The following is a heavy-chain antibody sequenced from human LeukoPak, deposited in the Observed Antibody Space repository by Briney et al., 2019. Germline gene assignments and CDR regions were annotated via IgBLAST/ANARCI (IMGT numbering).Heavy chain of an antibody. CDR1: GGSTSSYY. V-gene: IGHV4-4*07. CDR2: IYTSGST. D-gene: IGHD1-26*01. Sequence: SETLSLTWTVSGGSTSSYYWSWIRQPAGKGLEWIGRIYTSGSTNYNPSLKSRVTMSVDTSKKQFSLKLSSVTAAHTAVYYCARASGSYPAYYFDYWGQGTLVTVSS. CDR3: ARASGSYPAYYFDY. J-gene: IGHJ4*02.